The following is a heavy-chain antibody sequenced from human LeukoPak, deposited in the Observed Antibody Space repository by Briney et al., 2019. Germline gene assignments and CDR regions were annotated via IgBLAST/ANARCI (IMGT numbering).Heavy chain of an antibody. Sequence: GGSLRLSCAASGFTFSSYSMNWVRQAPGKGLEWVSYISSSGSSIYYADSVKGRFTISRDNSKNTLYLQMNSLRAEDTAVYYCAKGASDIVVVPAAIINTAIDYFDYWGQGTLVTVSS. CDR1: GFTFSSYS. D-gene: IGHD2-2*02. J-gene: IGHJ4*02. CDR2: ISSSGSSI. CDR3: AKGASDIVVVPAAIINTAIDYFDY. V-gene: IGHV3-48*01.